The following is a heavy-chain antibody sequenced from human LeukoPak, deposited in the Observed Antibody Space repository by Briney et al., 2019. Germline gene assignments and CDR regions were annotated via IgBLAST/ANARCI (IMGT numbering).Heavy chain of an antibody. D-gene: IGHD6-19*01. V-gene: IGHV3-21*01. CDR2: ISSSSSYI. CDR3: ARFDLGIAVL. CDR1: GFTFSSYS. J-gene: IGHJ3*01. Sequence: PGGSLRLSCAASGFTFSSYSMTWVRQAPGKGLEWVSSISSSSSYIYYADSVKGRFTISRDNAKNSLYLQMNSLRAEDTAVYYCARFDLGIAVLGGQGKMVTVSS.